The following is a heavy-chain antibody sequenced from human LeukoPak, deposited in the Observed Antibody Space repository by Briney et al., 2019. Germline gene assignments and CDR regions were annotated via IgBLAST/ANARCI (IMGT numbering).Heavy chain of an antibody. CDR2: ISATASNT. Sequence: GGSLRLSCAASGFTFNNHGMNWVRLAPGKGLEWVSAISATASNTYYADSVKGRFTISRDNSKSTLYLQMNSLRVDDTAVYYCAKDWYNSLNYFDYWGQGSLVTVSS. V-gene: IGHV3-23*01. D-gene: IGHD1-1*01. J-gene: IGHJ4*02. CDR1: GFTFNNHG. CDR3: AKDWYNSLNYFDY.